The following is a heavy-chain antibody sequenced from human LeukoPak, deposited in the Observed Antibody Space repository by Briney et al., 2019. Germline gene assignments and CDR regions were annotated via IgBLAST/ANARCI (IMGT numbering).Heavy chain of an antibody. CDR1: GYTFTSYA. V-gene: IGHV1-18*01. D-gene: IGHD5-18*01. CDR2: ISAYNGNT. Sequence: ASVKVSCKASGYTFTSYAMNWVRQAPGQGLEWMGWISAYNGNTNYAQKLQGRVTMTTDTSTSTAYMELRSLRSDDTAVYYCARVRGYSYGYTTGHYYYYYMDVWGKGTTVTVSS. CDR3: ARVRGYSYGYTTGHYYYYYMDV. J-gene: IGHJ6*03.